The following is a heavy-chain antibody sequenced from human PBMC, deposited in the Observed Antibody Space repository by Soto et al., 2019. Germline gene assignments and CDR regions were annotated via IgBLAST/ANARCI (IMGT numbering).Heavy chain of an antibody. V-gene: IGHV2-5*01. Sequence: QITLKESGPPLVKPTQTLTLTCTFSGFSLRDYAVGVGWIRQPPGKALEWLSFIYWNDNEYYSPSLRSRLTTSKDTSKNQVVLTMANMDPVDTATYYCAHGSGWLFDYWGQGTLVTVSS. CDR2: IYWNDNE. CDR3: AHGSGWLFDY. CDR1: GFSLRDYAVG. J-gene: IGHJ4*02. D-gene: IGHD6-19*01.